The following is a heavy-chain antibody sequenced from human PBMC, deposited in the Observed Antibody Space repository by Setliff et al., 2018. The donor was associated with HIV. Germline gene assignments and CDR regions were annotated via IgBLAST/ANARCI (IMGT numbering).Heavy chain of an antibody. D-gene: IGHD3-22*01. J-gene: IGHJ5*02. V-gene: IGHV1-3*01. CDR3: ARDRCDSVKCYLYNWFDP. CDR1: GYTFTSYA. Sequence: ASVKVSCKASGYTFTSYAMHWVRQAPGQRLEWMGWINAGNGNTEYSQKFQGRVTITRDTSASTAYMELSSLRSEDTAVYYCARDRCDSVKCYLYNWFDPWGQGTLVTVSS. CDR2: INAGNGNT.